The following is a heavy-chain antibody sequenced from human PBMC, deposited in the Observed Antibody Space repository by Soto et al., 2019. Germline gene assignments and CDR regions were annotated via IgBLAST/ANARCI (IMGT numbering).Heavy chain of an antibody. CDR1: GFTFSNYV. J-gene: IGHJ4*02. Sequence: PGGSLRLSCAASGFTFSNYVMHWVRQAPGKGLEWVALIWYDGSNKYYADSVKGRFTISRDNSKNTLFLQMNSLRAEDTAVFYCVRGILAAMYYFEYWGQGALVTVSS. V-gene: IGHV3-33*01. CDR3: VRGILAAMYYFEY. D-gene: IGHD3-9*01. CDR2: IWYDGSNK.